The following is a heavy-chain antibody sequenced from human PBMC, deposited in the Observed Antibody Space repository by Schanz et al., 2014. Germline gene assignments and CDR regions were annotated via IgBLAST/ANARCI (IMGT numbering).Heavy chain of an antibody. J-gene: IGHJ4*02. CDR2: IISILGIP. CDR3: ARGTDTAMEHRPFDY. D-gene: IGHD5-18*01. Sequence: QVQLVQSGAEVRKPGASVKVSCKASGYTFISYGISWVRQAPGQGLEWMGRIISILGIPNYAQKFQGRVTFTADKSTFTAYMDVSSLRSEDTAVYYCARGTDTAMEHRPFDYWGQGTLVTVSS. V-gene: IGHV1-69*04. CDR1: GYTFISYG.